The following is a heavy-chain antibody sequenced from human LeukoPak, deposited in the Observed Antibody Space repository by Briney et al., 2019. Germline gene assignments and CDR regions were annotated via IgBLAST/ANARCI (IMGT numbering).Heavy chain of an antibody. CDR2: IYYSGST. Sequence: SETLSLTCTVSGGSISSSSYYWGWIRQPPGKGLEWIRSIYYSGSTYYNPSLKSRVTISVDTSKNQFSLKLSSVTAADTAVYYCARRGPIAVAGKDYWGQGTLVTVSS. CDR1: GGSISSSSYY. D-gene: IGHD6-19*01. V-gene: IGHV4-39*01. CDR3: ARRGPIAVAGKDY. J-gene: IGHJ4*02.